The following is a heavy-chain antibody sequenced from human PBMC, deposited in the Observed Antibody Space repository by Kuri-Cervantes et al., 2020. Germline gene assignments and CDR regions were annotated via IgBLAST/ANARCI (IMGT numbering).Heavy chain of an antibody. D-gene: IGHD6-19*01. Sequence: SETLSLTCAVSGGSIMSSSYYWGWIRQPPGKGLEWIGSIYYSGSTYYNPSLKTRVTISVDTSKSQFSLKLTSVTAADTAVYYCARGDSGWYDNPYYFDYWGQGTLVTVSS. CDR3: ARGDSGWYDNPYYFDY. J-gene: IGHJ4*02. CDR2: IYYSGST. CDR1: GGSIMSSSYY. V-gene: IGHV4-39*07.